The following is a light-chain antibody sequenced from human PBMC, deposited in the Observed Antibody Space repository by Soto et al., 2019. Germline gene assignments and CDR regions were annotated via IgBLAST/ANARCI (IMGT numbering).Light chain of an antibody. V-gene: IGLV1-51*01. CDR3: GTWDAWWV. Sequence: QSVLTQPPSVSAAPGQKVTISCSGSSSNIGNNYVSWYQQLPGTAPKLLIYDNNKRPSGIPDRFSGSKSGTSATLGITGLQTGDEADYYCGTWDAWWVFGGGTKLTVL. CDR1: SSNIGNNY. J-gene: IGLJ2*01. CDR2: DNN.